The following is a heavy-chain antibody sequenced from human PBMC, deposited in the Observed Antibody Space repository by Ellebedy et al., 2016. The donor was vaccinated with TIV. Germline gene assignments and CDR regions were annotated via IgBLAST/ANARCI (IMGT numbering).Heavy chain of an antibody. Sequence: ASVQVSCKASGYTFTSYYMHWVRQAPGQGLEWMGGIIPIFGTANYAQKFQGRVTITADESTSTAYMELSSLRFEDTAIYYCARDNWGSDYWGQGTQVTVSS. J-gene: IGHJ4*02. D-gene: IGHD3-16*01. CDR2: IIPIFGTA. V-gene: IGHV1-69*13. CDR3: ARDNWGSDY. CDR1: GYTFTSYY.